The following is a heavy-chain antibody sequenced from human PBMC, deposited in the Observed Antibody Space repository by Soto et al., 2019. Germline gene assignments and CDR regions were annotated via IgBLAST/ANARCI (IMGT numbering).Heavy chain of an antibody. CDR1: GGTFSSYA. CDR2: IIPIFGTA. CDR3: ARGDGYSSSWFGSYGMDV. D-gene: IGHD6-13*01. V-gene: IGHV1-69*01. J-gene: IGHJ6*02. Sequence: QVQLVQSGAEVKKPGSSVKVSCKASGGTFSSYAMSWVRQAPGQGLEWMGGIIPIFGTANYAQKFQGRVTITADESTSTAYMELSSQRSEDTAVYYCARGDGYSSSWFGSYGMDVWSQGTTVTVSS.